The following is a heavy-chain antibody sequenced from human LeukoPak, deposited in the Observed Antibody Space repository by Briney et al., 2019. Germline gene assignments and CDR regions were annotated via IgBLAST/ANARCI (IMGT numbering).Heavy chain of an antibody. CDR1: GGSISSYY. J-gene: IGHJ4*02. D-gene: IGHD1-14*01. Sequence: PSETLSLTCTVSGGSISSYYWSWIRQPPGKGVEWIAYIYYSGSTNYNPSLKSRVTISVDTSKNQFSLKLSSVTAADTAVYYCARDQGSIILRYLDYWAQGTLVTVS. V-gene: IGHV4-59*12. CDR3: ARDQGSIILRYLDY. CDR2: IYYSGST.